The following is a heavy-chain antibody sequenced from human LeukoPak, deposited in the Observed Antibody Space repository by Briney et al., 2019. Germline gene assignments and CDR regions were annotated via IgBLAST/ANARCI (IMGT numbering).Heavy chain of an antibody. CDR2: ISYDGSNK. D-gene: IGHD6-13*01. CDR1: GFTFSSYG. V-gene: IGHV3-30*18. CDR3: AKEGKGIAAAGGRPGAEIDY. Sequence: GSLRLSCAASGFTFSSYGMHWVRQAPGKGLEWVAVISYDGSNKYYADSVKGRFTISRDNSKNTLYLQMNSLRVEDTAVYYCAKEGKGIAAAGGRPGAEIDYWGQGTLVTVSS. J-gene: IGHJ4*02.